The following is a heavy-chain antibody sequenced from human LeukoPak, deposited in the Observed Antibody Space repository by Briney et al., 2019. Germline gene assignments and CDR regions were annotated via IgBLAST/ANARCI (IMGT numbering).Heavy chain of an antibody. Sequence: SETLSLTCTVSGGSISSYYWSWIRQPAGKGLEWIGRIYTSGSTNYNQSLKSRVTISVDTSKNQFSLKLSSVTAADTAVYYCARRGYSYGILDPFFDYWGQGTLVTVSS. J-gene: IGHJ4*02. V-gene: IGHV4-4*07. D-gene: IGHD5-18*01. CDR3: ARRGYSYGILDPFFDY. CDR1: GGSISSYY. CDR2: IYTSGST.